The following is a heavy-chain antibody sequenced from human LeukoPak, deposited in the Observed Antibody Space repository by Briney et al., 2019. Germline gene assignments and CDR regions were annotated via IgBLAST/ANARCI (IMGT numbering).Heavy chain of an antibody. CDR2: ISSTRNTI. Sequence: GGSLRLSCAASGFMFSSYSMNWVRQAPGKGLEWLSYISSTRNTIYYADSVKGRFTISRDNAKNSLYLQINSLRPEDTAVYYCAELGITMIGGVWGKGTTVTISS. CDR3: AELGITMIGGV. V-gene: IGHV3-48*04. J-gene: IGHJ6*04. D-gene: IGHD3-10*02. CDR1: GFMFSSYS.